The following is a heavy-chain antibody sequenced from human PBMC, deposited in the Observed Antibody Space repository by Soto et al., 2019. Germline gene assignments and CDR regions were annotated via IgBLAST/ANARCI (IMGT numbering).Heavy chain of an antibody. D-gene: IGHD2-15*01. Sequence: LGLSCAASGFTFTSYVMYWVRQAPGKGLEFVSSISSSGSGAYYADSVQGRFTTSRDNSKNTLYLQMNSLTAEDTAVYYCAKGRSGGSLDWLDPWGQGTLVTVSS. J-gene: IGHJ5*02. CDR1: GFTFTSYV. CDR2: ISSSGSGA. CDR3: AKGRSGGSLDWLDP. V-gene: IGHV3-23*01.